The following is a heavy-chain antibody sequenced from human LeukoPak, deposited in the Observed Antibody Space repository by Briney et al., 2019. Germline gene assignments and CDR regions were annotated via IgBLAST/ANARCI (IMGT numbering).Heavy chain of an antibody. D-gene: IGHD3-10*01. CDR2: INPNSGGT. J-gene: IGHJ6*02. CDR3: ARGYYGSGSYYTYYGMDV. CDR1: GYTFTGYY. Sequence: PMASVKVSCKASGYTFTGYYMHWVRQAPGQGLEWMGWINPNSGGTNYAQKFQGRVTMTRDTSISTAYMELSRLRSDDTAVYYCARGYYGSGSYYTYYGMDVWGQGTTVTVSS. V-gene: IGHV1-2*02.